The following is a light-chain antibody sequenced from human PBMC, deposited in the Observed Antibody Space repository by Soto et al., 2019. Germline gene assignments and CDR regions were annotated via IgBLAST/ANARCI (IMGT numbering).Light chain of an antibody. V-gene: IGKV3-20*01. CDR2: GAS. CDR3: HQYGGSPQT. J-gene: IGKJ1*01. CDR1: QSVSNY. Sequence: EIVLTQSPGTLSLSPGERATLSCRASQSVSNYLAWYQRKPGQAPRLLIYGASSRATGIPDRFSGSGSGTDFILTISRLAPEDFAVYYCHQYGGSPQTFGKGT.